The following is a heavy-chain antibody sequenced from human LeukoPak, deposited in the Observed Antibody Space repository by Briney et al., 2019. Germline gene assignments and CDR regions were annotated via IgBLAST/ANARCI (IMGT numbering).Heavy chain of an antibody. J-gene: IGHJ4*02. V-gene: IGHV4-59*01. CDR3: ARVLSSSSKVFDC. D-gene: IGHD6-6*01. CDR1: GGSISSYY. CDR2: IYYSGNT. Sequence: PSETLSHTCNVSGGSISSYYWSWIRQPPGKGLEWIGDIYYSGNTNYNTSLKSRVTMSVDRPKNQFSLKVTSVTTADTAVYYCARVLSSSSKVFDCWGQGTLVTVSS.